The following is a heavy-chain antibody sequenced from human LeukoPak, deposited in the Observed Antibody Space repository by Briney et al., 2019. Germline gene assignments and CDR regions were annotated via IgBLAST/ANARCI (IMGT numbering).Heavy chain of an antibody. V-gene: IGHV4-61*02. J-gene: IGHJ6*03. CDR2: IYTSGST. Sequence: SETLSLTCTVSGGSISSGSYYWSWIRQPAGKGLEWIGRIYTSGSTNYNPSLKSRVTISVDTSKNQFSLKLSSVTAADTAVYYCASSMVRGVISIYYYYMDVWGKGTMVTVSS. CDR3: ASSMVRGVISIYYYYMDV. CDR1: GGSISSGSYY. D-gene: IGHD3-10*01.